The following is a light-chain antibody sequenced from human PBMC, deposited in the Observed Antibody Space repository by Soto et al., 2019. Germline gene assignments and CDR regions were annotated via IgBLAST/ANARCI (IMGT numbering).Light chain of an antibody. CDR2: AAS. Sequence: DIQMTQSPSSLSASVGDRVTITCRASQSITNYLIWYQQKPGKAPKLLVYAASSLQSGVPSRFSGSGSGTDFTLTISSLQHEDFATYYCQQSHSSPLTFGQGTKVEIK. CDR1: QSITNY. V-gene: IGKV1-39*01. CDR3: QQSHSSPLT. J-gene: IGKJ1*01.